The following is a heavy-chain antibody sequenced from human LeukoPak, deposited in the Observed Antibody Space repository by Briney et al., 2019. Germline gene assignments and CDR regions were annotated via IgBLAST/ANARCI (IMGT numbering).Heavy chain of an antibody. Sequence: ASVKVSCKTSGGSFVTYAFSWVRQTPGQGLEWMGEIIPILGSEDYAQKFQGRVTITADKSSRTVSMEVRSLRSEDTAVYYCARDRGSGGNVPRYFHHWGQGTLIIVSS. CDR1: GGSFVTYA. V-gene: IGHV1-69*10. J-gene: IGHJ1*01. CDR3: ARDRGSGGNVPRYFHH. D-gene: IGHD2-15*01. CDR2: IIPILGSE.